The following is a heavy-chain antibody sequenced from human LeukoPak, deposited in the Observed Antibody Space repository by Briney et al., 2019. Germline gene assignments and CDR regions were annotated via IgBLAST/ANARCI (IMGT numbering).Heavy chain of an antibody. D-gene: IGHD3-3*01. CDR1: GYSFTSYW. Sequence: GESLKISCKGSGYSFTSYWIGWVRQMPGKGLEWMGIIYPGDSDTRYSPSFQGQVTISADKSISTAYLQWSSLKASDTAMYYCARDARGYYDFWSGYYGSGWFDPWGQGTLVTVSS. CDR2: IYPGDSDT. V-gene: IGHV5-51*01. J-gene: IGHJ5*02. CDR3: ARDARGYYDFWSGYYGSGWFDP.